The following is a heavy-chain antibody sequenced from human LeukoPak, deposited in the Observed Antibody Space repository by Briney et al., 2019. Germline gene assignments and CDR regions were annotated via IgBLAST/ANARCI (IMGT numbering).Heavy chain of an antibody. CDR2: INPNSGGT. Sequence: ASVKVSCKASGYTFTGYYMHWVRQAPGQGGEWMGWINPNSGGTNYAQKFQGRVTMTRDTSISTAYMELSRLRSDDTAVYYCARACLRVSSHCYNHFDYWGQGTLVTVSS. CDR1: GYTFTGYY. V-gene: IGHV1-2*02. J-gene: IGHJ4*02. D-gene: IGHD2-2*02. CDR3: ARACLRVSSHCYNHFDY.